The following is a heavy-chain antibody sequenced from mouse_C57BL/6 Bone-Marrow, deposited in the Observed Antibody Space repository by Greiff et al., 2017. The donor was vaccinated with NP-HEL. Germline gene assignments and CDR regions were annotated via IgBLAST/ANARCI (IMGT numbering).Heavy chain of an antibody. D-gene: IGHD1-1*01. CDR2: IYPRSGNT. CDR1: GYTFTSYG. V-gene: IGHV1-81*01. Sequence: QVHVKQSGAELARPGASVKLSCKASGYTFTSYGISWVKQRTGQGLEWIGEIYPRSGNTYYNEKFKGKATLTADKSSSTAYMELRSLTSEDSAVYFCARGMTTVVATDFDYWGQGTTLTVSS. J-gene: IGHJ2*01. CDR3: ARGMTTVVATDFDY.